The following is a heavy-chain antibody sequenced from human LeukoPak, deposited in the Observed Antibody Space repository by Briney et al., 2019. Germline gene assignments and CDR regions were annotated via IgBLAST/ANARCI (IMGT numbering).Heavy chain of an antibody. CDR2: IIPIFGTA. D-gene: IGHD4-17*01. V-gene: IGHV1-69*05. CDR1: GGTFSSYA. J-gene: IGHJ1*01. CDR3: AIHYGDDFRYFQH. Sequence: SVKVSCKASGGTFSSYAISWVRQAPGQGLEWMGGIIPIFGTANYAQKLQGRVTITTDESTSTAYMELSSLRSEDTAVYYCAIHYGDDFRYFQHWGQGTLVTVSS.